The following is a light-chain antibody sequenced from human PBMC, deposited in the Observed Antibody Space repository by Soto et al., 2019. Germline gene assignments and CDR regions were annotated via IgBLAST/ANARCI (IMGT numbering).Light chain of an antibody. J-gene: IGKJ1*01. Sequence: EIVMTQSPGALSVSPGESATLSCRANQSIFRTLAWYHQNPGQVPGLLTFSASTRATGVPARFSGSGSGTDFTLTISSLQSADFGVYYCQQYLSWPRGTFGQGTKVEI. CDR1: QSIFRT. CDR3: QQYLSWPRGT. V-gene: IGKV3-15*01. CDR2: SAS.